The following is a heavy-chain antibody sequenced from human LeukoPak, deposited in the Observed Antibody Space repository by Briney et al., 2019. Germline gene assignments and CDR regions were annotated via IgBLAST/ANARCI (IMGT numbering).Heavy chain of an antibody. CDR1: GGSFSGYY. J-gene: IGHJ4*02. CDR2: IAYSGST. Sequence: PSETLSLTCAVYGGSFSGYYWSWIRQPPGKGLEWIGSIAYSGSTYYNPSLKSRVTISEDTSKNQFSLKLNSVTAADTAVYYCARHFDYWGQGTLVTVSS. V-gene: IGHV4-34*01. CDR3: ARHFDY.